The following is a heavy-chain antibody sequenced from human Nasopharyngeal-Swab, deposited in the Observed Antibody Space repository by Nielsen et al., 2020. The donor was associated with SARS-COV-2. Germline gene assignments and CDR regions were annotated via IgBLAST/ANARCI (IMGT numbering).Heavy chain of an antibody. CDR1: GFTFNSYW. Sequence: GGSLRLSCAASGFTFNSYWMHWVRQAPGKGLVWVSRINSDGTNTIYADSAKGRFTISRDNAKNTLYLQINSLRAEDTAVYYCGRPHSSSHYVVDYWGQGTLVTVSS. CDR3: GRPHSSSHYVVDY. J-gene: IGHJ4*02. D-gene: IGHD1-26*01. V-gene: IGHV3-74*01. CDR2: INSDGTNT.